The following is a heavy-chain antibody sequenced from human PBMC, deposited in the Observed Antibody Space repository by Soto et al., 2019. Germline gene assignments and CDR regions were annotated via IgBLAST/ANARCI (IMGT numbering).Heavy chain of an antibody. D-gene: IGHD5-18*01. V-gene: IGHV1-69*13. Sequence: SVKVSCKASGGTFNSYAISWVRQAPGQGLEWMGEIIPVFGTANYAQKFQVRVTITADESARTAYMELSSLRSEDTAVYYCAKGAITVMAINYYYYAMDAWGQGTTVTVSS. CDR1: GGTFNSYA. CDR3: AKGAITVMAINYYYYAMDA. J-gene: IGHJ6*02. CDR2: IIPVFGTA.